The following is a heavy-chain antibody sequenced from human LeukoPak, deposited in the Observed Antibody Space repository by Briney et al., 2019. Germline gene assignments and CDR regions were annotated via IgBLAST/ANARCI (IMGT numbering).Heavy chain of an antibody. D-gene: IGHD2-15*01. CDR2: ISGSGGST. CDR1: GFTFSSYA. V-gene: IGHV3-23*01. J-gene: IGHJ3*02. CDR3: AKDGGLFCSGGNCYSDAFDI. Sequence: GGSLRLSCAASGFTFSSYAMSWVRQAPGKGLEWVSAISGSGGSTYYADSVKGRFTISRDNSKNTLYLQMNSLRAEDTAVYYCAKDGGLFCSGGNCYSDAFDIWGQGTLVTVSS.